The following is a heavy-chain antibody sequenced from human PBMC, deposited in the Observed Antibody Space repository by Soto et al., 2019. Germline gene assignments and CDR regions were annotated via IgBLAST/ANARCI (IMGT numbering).Heavy chain of an antibody. V-gene: IGHV3-23*01. CDR1: GFTFNNYA. CDR2: ISGSGGST. D-gene: IGHD4-4*01. J-gene: IGHJ4*02. CDR3: AKSPTTTSPRVDS. Sequence: EVQLFESGGGLVQPGESLRLSCAASGFTFNNYAMTWVRQAPGKGLEWLSGISGSGGSTYYANSVKGRFIISRDNSKNTLYLQMNSLRVEDTATYYCAKSPTTTSPRVDSWGQGTLVTVSS.